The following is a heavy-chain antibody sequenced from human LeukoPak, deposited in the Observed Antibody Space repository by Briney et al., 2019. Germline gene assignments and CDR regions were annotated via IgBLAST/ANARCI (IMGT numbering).Heavy chain of an antibody. D-gene: IGHD6-13*01. CDR1: GFTFSSYG. V-gene: IGHV3-30*03. CDR3: ARIGYSSSWYGFLYYYYMDV. Sequence: GRSLRLSCAASGFTFSSYGMHWVRQAPGKGLEWVAVISYDGSNKYYADSVKGRFTISRDSSKNTLYLQMNSLRAEDTAVYYCARIGYSSSWYGFLYYYYMDVWGKGTTVTVSS. CDR2: ISYDGSNK. J-gene: IGHJ6*03.